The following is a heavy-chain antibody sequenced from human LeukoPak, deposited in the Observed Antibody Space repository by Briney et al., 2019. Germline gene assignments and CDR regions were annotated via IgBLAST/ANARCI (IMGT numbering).Heavy chain of an antibody. CDR1: GGSINSYY. CDR3: ARDAEKYRGVSGRYFDY. CDR2: IYYSGST. J-gene: IGHJ4*02. V-gene: IGHV4-59*01. D-gene: IGHD3-10*01. Sequence: PSETLSLTCTVSGGSINSYYWSWIRQPPGKGLEWIGYIYYSGSTNYNPSLKSRVTISVDTSKNRFSLKLSSVTAADTAVYYCARDAEKYRGVSGRYFDYWGQGTLVTVSS.